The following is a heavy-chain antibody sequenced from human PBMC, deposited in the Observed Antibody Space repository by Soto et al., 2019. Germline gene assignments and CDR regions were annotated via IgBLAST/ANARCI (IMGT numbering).Heavy chain of an antibody. CDR3: ARGPHYYGSTGGWFDP. J-gene: IGHJ5*02. Sequence: QVQLQQWGAGLLKPSETLSLTCAVYGGSFSGYYWSWIRQPPGKGLEWIGEINHSGSTNYNPSLKSRLTISVDTSKNQFSLKLSSVTAADTAVYYCARGPHYYGSTGGWFDPWGQGTLVTVSS. CDR1: GGSFSGYY. D-gene: IGHD3-10*01. CDR2: INHSGST. V-gene: IGHV4-34*01.